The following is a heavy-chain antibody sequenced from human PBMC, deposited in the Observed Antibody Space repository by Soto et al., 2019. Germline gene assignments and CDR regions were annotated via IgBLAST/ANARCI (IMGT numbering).Heavy chain of an antibody. CDR2: IIPIFGTA. Sequence: QVQLVQSGAEVKKPGSSVMVSCKASGGTFSSYAISWVRQAPGQGLEWMGGIIPIFGTANYAQKFQGRVTITADESTSTAYMELSSLRSEDTAVYYCARGEVQQLVSSYGMDVWGQGTTVTVSS. D-gene: IGHD6-13*01. V-gene: IGHV1-69*01. CDR1: GGTFSSYA. J-gene: IGHJ6*02. CDR3: ARGEVQQLVSSYGMDV.